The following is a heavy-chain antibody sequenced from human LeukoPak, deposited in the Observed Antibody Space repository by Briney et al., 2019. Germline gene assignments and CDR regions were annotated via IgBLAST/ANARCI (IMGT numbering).Heavy chain of an antibody. Sequence: SETLSLTCTVSGGSISGGSISHYYWSWIRQPPGKGLEWIGYIYYSGSTTYNPSHKSRVTISVDMSKNQFSLKLTSVTAADTAVYYCARGYSYGNPSGMHVWGQGTTVIVSS. D-gene: IGHD5-18*01. J-gene: IGHJ6*02. CDR2: IYYSGST. CDR3: ARGYSYGNPSGMHV. CDR1: GGSISGGSISHYY. V-gene: IGHV4-61*01.